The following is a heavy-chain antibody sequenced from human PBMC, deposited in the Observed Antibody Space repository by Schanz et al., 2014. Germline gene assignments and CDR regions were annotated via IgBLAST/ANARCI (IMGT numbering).Heavy chain of an antibody. J-gene: IGHJ3*01. Sequence: GQLVESGGGLVQPGGSLRLSCAVSGFTVNTTYMSWVRQAPGKGLEWISSMYINSGSTQYADSVKGRFIISRDSSKNTLFLQMNSLRAEDTAVYFCARDGGRDGYNLAFDVWGQGTLVTVSS. CDR3: ARDGGRDGYNLAFDV. CDR2: MYINSGST. V-gene: IGHV3-53*01. CDR1: GFTVNTTY. D-gene: IGHD5-12*01.